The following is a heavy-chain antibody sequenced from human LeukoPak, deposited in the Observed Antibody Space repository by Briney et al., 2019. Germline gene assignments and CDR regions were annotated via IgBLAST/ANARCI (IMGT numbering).Heavy chain of an antibody. V-gene: IGHV3-9*01. CDR1: GFTFDDYA. J-gene: IGHJ4*02. CDR3: AKDTGIAARALGY. D-gene: IGHD6-6*01. Sequence: TGGSLRLSCAASGFTFDDYAMRSVRQAPGKGLEWVSGISWNSGSIGYADSVKGRFTIYRDNAKNYLYLQMNSLRAEDTALYYCAKDTGIAARALGYWGQGTLVTVSS. CDR2: ISWNSGSI.